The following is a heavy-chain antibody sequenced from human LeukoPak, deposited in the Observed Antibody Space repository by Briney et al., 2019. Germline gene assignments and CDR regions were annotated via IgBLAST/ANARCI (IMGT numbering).Heavy chain of an antibody. Sequence: PGGSLRLSCAASGFTFSSYWMSWVRQAPGKGLEWVANIKHDGSDKYNVSSVKGRFTISKNNAKNSPFLQMTNLRGEATAVYYCVKGRGGYVKYKTFDYWGQGTLVTVSS. J-gene: IGHJ4*02. CDR3: VKGRGGYVKYKTFDY. D-gene: IGHD5-12*01. CDR2: IKHDGSDK. V-gene: IGHV3-7*01. CDR1: GFTFSSYW.